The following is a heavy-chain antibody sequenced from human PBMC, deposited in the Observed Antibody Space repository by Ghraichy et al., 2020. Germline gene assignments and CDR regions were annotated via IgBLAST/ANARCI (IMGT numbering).Heavy chain of an antibody. J-gene: IGHJ6*02. CDR2: ISGYNGNI. Sequence: ASVKVSCKASGYTFTNYVITWVRQAPGQGLEWVGWISGYNGNINYAQNFQGRVTMTTDTSTSTAYMELRSLRSDDTAVYYCARAPLIFDRAQLYYYDSSGYKRFYSYSGLDVWGQGTTVTVSS. D-gene: IGHD3-22*01. CDR3: ARAPLIFDRAQLYYYDSSGYKRFYSYSGLDV. V-gene: IGHV1-18*01. CDR1: GYTFTNYV.